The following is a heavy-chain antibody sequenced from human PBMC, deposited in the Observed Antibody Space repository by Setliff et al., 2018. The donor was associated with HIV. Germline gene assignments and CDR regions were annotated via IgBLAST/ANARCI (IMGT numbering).Heavy chain of an antibody. CDR1: GFNVNNKY. J-gene: IGHJ4*02. D-gene: IGHD2-21*01. CDR2: IYSDDYT. V-gene: IGHV3-66*01. CDR3: ATDPRRLSY. Sequence: SLKISCAASGFNVNNKYMSWVRQAPGKGLEWVSIIYSDDYTKYADSLKGRFTISRDTSKNTLYLQMNSLRAEDTAVYYCATDPRRLSYWGQGTLVTVSS.